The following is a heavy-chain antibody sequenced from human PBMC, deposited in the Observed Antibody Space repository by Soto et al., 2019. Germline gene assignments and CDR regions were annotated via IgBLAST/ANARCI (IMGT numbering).Heavy chain of an antibody. J-gene: IGHJ6*02. CDR1: GGSISTSNW. Sequence: PSETLSLTCAVSGGSISTSNWWSWVRQPPGKGLEWIGEIYRTGSTNYNPSLESRVTISVDTSKNQFSLQLKSVTAADTALYYCARFSGSYYYAMDVWGQGSTVT. CDR3: ARFSGSYYYAMDV. D-gene: IGHD6-19*01. CDR2: IYRTGST. V-gene: IGHV4-4*02.